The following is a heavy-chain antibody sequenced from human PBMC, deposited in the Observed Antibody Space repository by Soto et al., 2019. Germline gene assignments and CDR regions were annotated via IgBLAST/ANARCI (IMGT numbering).Heavy chain of an antibody. J-gene: IGHJ5*02. CDR2: IHHSGST. CDR3: ARVVQVVEPAPIGWFDP. D-gene: IGHD2-2*01. Sequence: QVQLQESGPGLVKPSQTLSLTCTVSGDSISSGGYYWSWIRQLPGEGLEWIGYIHHSGSTYHNPSLESRVTMSVDTSKNHFSLQLTSVTAADTAVYYCARVVQVVEPAPIGWFDPWGQGTLVSVSS. CDR1: GDSISSGGYY. V-gene: IGHV4-31*02.